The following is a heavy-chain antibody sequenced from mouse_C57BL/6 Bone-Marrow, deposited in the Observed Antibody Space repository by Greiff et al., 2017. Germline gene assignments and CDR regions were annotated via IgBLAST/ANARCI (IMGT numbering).Heavy chain of an antibody. CDR2: ILPGSGST. D-gene: IGHD1-1*01. J-gene: IGHJ2*01. CDR1: GYTFTGYW. V-gene: IGHV1-9*01. Sequence: QVQLQQSGAELMKPGASVKLSCKATGYTFTGYWIEWVKQRPGHGLEWIGEILPGSGSTNYTEKFKGKATFTADTSSNTAYMQLSSLTTEDSAIYYCARDGGSSYEGYWGQGTTLTVSS. CDR3: ARDGGSSYEGY.